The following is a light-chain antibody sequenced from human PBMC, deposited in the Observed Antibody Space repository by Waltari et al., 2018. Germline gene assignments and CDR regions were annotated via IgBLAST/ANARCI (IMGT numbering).Light chain of an antibody. CDR3: QQYYAIPRT. CDR1: QTVFYSSNNKNY. J-gene: IGKJ1*01. Sequence: DIVMTQSPDAMALTLGERANSKCRSSQTVFYSSNNKNYLAWYQQRPGQPPKLLIYWASTRDSGVPDRFSGSGSGTDFTLTISSLLPEDVAVYYCQQYYAIPRTFGQGTKVEIK. V-gene: IGKV4-1*01. CDR2: WAS.